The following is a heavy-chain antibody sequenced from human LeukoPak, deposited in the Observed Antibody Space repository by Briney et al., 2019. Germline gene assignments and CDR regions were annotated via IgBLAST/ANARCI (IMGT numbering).Heavy chain of an antibody. J-gene: IGHJ1*01. V-gene: IGHV3-33*01. D-gene: IGHD4-23*01. CDR1: GFTFSSYG. Sequence: GGSRRLSCAASGFTFSSYGMHWVRQAPGKGLEWVAVIWYDGSNKYYADSVKGRFTISRDNSKNTLYLQMNSLRAEDTAVYYCARDFYGGNSVYFQHWGQGTLVTVSS. CDR2: IWYDGSNK. CDR3: ARDFYGGNSVYFQH.